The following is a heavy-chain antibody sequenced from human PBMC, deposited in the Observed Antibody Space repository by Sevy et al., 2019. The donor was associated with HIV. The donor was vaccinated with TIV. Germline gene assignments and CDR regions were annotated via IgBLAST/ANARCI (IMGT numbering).Heavy chain of an antibody. V-gene: IGHV3-23*01. D-gene: IGHD3-3*01. CDR3: AKERLRFLEWLGYMDV. CDR1: GFTFSSYA. Sequence: GGSLRLSCAASGFTFSSYAMSWVRQAPGKGLEWVSAISGSGGSTYYADSVKGRFTISRDNSKNTLYLQTNSLRAEDTAVYYCAKERLRFLEWLGYMDVWGKGTTVTVSS. J-gene: IGHJ6*03. CDR2: ISGSGGST.